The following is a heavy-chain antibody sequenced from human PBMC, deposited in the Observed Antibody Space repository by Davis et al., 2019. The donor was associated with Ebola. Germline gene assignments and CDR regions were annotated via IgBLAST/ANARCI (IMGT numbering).Heavy chain of an antibody. V-gene: IGHV3-33*01. Sequence: GESLKISCAASGFTFSSYGMHWVRQAPGKGLEWVAVIWYDGSNKYYADSVKGRYTISRDNSKNTLYLQMNSLRTEDSAVYYCAREIVEWGQGTLVTVSS. CDR1: GFTFSSYG. CDR3: AREIVE. D-gene: IGHD2-21*01. J-gene: IGHJ4*02. CDR2: IWYDGSNK.